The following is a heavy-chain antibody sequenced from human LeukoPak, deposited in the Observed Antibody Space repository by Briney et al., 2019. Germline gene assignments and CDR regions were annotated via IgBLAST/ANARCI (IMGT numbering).Heavy chain of an antibody. Sequence: ASVKVSCKASGYTFTSFGISWVRQAPGQGLEWMGWISAYNGNTNYAQRLQGRVTMTTDTSTSTAYMELRSLRSDDTAVYYCARDRDYGDYNTQDLFVYWGQGTLVTVSS. J-gene: IGHJ4*02. CDR1: GYTFTSFG. D-gene: IGHD4-17*01. CDR2: ISAYNGNT. CDR3: ARDRDYGDYNTQDLFVY. V-gene: IGHV1-18*01.